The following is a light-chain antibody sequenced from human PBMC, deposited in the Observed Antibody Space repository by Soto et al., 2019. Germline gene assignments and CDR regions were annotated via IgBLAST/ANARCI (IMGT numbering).Light chain of an antibody. CDR2: DAS. V-gene: IGKV3-11*01. CDR1: QSVSNY. Sequence: EVVLTQSPATLSLSPGERATLSCRASQSVSNYLSWYQQKPGQAPRLLIYDASTGATGVPARFSGSGSGTDFTLTISSLEPEDFAVYYCQQREHWPPITFGQGTRLDIK. CDR3: QQREHWPPIT. J-gene: IGKJ5*01.